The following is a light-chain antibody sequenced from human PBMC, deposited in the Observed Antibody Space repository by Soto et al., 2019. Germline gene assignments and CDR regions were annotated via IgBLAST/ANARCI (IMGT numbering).Light chain of an antibody. J-gene: IGLJ3*02. CDR2: DTN. CDR1: TGAVTSDHF. CDR3: LLSYPVGRV. V-gene: IGLV7-46*01. Sequence: QAVVTQEPSLTVSPGGTVTLTCGSSTGAVTSDHFPFWFQQKPGQGPRTLIYDTNNKHSLTPARFSGSLLGGKAALTLSGVHSADGSGCYFLLSYPVGRVFGGGTTLTVL.